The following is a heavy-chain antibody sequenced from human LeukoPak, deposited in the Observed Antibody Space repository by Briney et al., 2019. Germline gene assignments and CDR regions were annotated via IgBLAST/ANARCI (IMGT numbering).Heavy chain of an antibody. D-gene: IGHD3-10*01. V-gene: IGHV3-9*01. CDR1: GFTFDDHA. J-gene: IGHJ4*02. Sequence: GGSLRLSCAAPGFTFDDHAMHWVRQAPGKGLEWVSGITWNGDFTIYADSVKGRFTISRDNAKNSLYLQMNSLRAEDTAVYYCAKDIGSYYDYWGQGILVTVSS. CDR3: AKDIGSYYDY. CDR2: ITWNGDFT.